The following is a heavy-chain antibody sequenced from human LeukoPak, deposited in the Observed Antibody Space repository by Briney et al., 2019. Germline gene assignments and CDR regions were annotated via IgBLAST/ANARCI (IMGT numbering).Heavy chain of an antibody. Sequence: PSETLSLTCTVSGGSISSSSYYWGWIRQPPGKGLEWIGSIYHSGSTYYNPSLKSRVTISVDTSKNQFSLKLSSVTAADTAVYYCARHEPYSSSWHPGDYWGQGTLVTVSS. CDR3: ARHEPYSSSWHPGDY. CDR1: GGSISSSSYY. CDR2: IYHSGST. D-gene: IGHD6-13*01. J-gene: IGHJ4*02. V-gene: IGHV4-39*01.